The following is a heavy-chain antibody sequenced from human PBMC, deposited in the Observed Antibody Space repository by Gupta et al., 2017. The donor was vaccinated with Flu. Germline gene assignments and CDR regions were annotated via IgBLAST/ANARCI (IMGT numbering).Heavy chain of an antibody. CDR3: ERDWPRGSSGWYLYYYYYGMDV. V-gene: IGHV3-21*01. Sequence: EVQLVESGGGLVKPGGSLRLSCAASGFTFSSYSMNWVRQAPGKGLEWVSSISSSSSYIYYADSVKGRFTIARDNAKNSLYLQMNSLRAEDTAVYYCERDWPRGSSGWYLYYYYYGMDVWGQGNTVTVSS. D-gene: IGHD6-19*01. J-gene: IGHJ6*02. CDR2: ISSSSSYI. CDR1: GFTFSSYS.